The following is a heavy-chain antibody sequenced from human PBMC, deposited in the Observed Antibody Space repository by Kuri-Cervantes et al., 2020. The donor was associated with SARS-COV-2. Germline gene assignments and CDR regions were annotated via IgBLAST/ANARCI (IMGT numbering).Heavy chain of an antibody. Sequence: GESLKISCAASGFTFSRYGMHWVRQAPGKGLEWVAIIYYDGSYKHYAESVKGRFTISRDNSKNTLYLQMNSLRAEDTAVYYCAKDGVYGGNWGLDYWGQGTLVTVSS. CDR2: IYYDGSYK. CDR3: AKDGVYGGNWGLDY. V-gene: IGHV3-30*02. CDR1: GFTFSRYG. J-gene: IGHJ4*02. D-gene: IGHD4-23*01.